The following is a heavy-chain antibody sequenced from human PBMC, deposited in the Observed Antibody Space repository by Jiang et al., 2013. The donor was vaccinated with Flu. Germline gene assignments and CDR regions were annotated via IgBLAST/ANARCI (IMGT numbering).Heavy chain of an antibody. CDR3: ARGHYYDSSGYEDIDY. D-gene: IGHD3-22*01. J-gene: IGHJ4*02. CDR2: ISAYNGNT. V-gene: IGHV1-18*01. Sequence: SGAEVKKPGASVKVSCKASGYTFTSYGISWVRQAPGQGLEWMGWISAYNGNTNYAQKLQGRVTMTTDTSTSTAYMELRSLRSDDTAVYYCARGHYYDSSGYEDIDYVGPGNPGHRLL. CDR1: GYTFTSYG.